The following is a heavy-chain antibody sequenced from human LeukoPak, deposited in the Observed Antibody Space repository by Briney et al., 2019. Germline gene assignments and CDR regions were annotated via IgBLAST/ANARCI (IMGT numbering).Heavy chain of an antibody. D-gene: IGHD5/OR15-5a*01. CDR1: GFTFSASP. Sequence: PGGSLRLSCAASGFTFSASPIHWVRQAPGKGWEWVGRIRSKGHSYATTCAESLKGRCTVSRDDSENTAYLQMDSLKTEDTAVYYCARRVGDSYFYGMDLWGQGTPVTVSS. V-gene: IGHV3-73*01. CDR2: IRSKGHSYAT. CDR3: ARRVGDSYFYGMDL. J-gene: IGHJ6*02.